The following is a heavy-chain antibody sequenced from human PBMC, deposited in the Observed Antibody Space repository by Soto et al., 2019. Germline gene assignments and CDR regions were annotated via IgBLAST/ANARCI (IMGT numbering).Heavy chain of an antibody. V-gene: IGHV3-48*02. Sequence: GGALRLPCAASGFTLSSYSLNWVCQAPGKGVEWVSYISSSSSNLYYADSVKGRFTISRDNAKNSLYLQMNSLRDEDTGVYYCARDTLMDVVVPAAIFEWFDPWGQGTLVTVSS. J-gene: IGHJ5*02. CDR3: ARDTLMDVVVPAAIFEWFDP. CDR1: GFTLSSYS. D-gene: IGHD2-2*02. CDR2: ISSSSSNL.